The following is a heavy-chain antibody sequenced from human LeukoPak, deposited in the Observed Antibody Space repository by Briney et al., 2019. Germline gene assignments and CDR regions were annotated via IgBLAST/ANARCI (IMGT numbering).Heavy chain of an antibody. D-gene: IGHD3-22*01. CDR3: ASGRYYYDSSGHAFDI. CDR2: INNDGTAT. CDR1: GFTFSAYC. J-gene: IGHJ3*02. Sequence: GGSLRLSCAASGFTFSAYCMHWVRQVPGKGLVLVSRINNDGTATFFADSVKGRFTISRDNAKNTLYLQMNSLRAEDTAVYYCASGRYYYDSSGHAFDIWGQGTMVTVSS. V-gene: IGHV3-74*01.